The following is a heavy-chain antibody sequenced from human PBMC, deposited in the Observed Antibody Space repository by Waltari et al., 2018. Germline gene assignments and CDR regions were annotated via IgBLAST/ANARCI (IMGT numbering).Heavy chain of an antibody. CDR2: VDNTGSA. Sequence: EQLVQSGGGLVRPGGSLELSCEGSGFTFSNHWMHWVRQAPGKGLEWVSRVDNTGSAQDDADSVTGRFTMSRNNAANAIYLRMNSLRDEDTAIYFCARDYWYFDLWGHGTLVSVSS. V-gene: IGHV3-74*01. CDR3: ARDYWYFDL. J-gene: IGHJ2*01. CDR1: GFTFSNHW.